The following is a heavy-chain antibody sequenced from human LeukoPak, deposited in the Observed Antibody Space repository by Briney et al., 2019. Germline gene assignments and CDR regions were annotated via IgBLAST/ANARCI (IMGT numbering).Heavy chain of an antibody. D-gene: IGHD2-15*01. CDR1: GFTFSSYW. CDR3: ARDCSGGSCYYYYYGMDV. V-gene: IGHV3-7*01. Sequence: GGSLRLPCAASGFTFSSYWMSWVRQAPGKGLEWVANIKQDGSEKYYVDSLKGRFTISRDNAKNSLYLQMNSLRAEDTAVYYCARDCSGGSCYYYYYGMDVWGQGTTVTVSS. CDR2: IKQDGSEK. J-gene: IGHJ6*02.